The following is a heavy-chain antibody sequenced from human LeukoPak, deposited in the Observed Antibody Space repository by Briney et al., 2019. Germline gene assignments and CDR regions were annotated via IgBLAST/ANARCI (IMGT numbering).Heavy chain of an antibody. J-gene: IGHJ4*02. CDR1: GGTLSSYA. CDR2: IIPIFGTA. V-gene: IGHV1-69*05. Sequence: ASVKVSCKASGGTLSSYAISWVRQAPGQGLEWMGGIIPIFGTANYAQKFQGRVTITTDESTSTAYMELSSLRSEDTAVYYCARVRIVPAAIFDYWGQGTLVTVSS. CDR3: ARVRIVPAAIFDY. D-gene: IGHD2-2*01.